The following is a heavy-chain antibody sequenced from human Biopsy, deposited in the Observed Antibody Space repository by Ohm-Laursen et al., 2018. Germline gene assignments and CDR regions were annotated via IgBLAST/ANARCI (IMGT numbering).Heavy chain of an antibody. D-gene: IGHD3-16*01. CDR1: GFRFSDHY. Sequence: SLRLSCAASGFRFSDHYMDWVRQAPGKGLEWVGRTRNKVNSYTTGYAASVKGRFTISRDDSKNSLYLQMNSLKTEDTAVYYCLRGSMDVWGQGTTVTVSS. CDR2: TRNKVNSYTT. J-gene: IGHJ6*02. CDR3: LRGSMDV. V-gene: IGHV3-72*01.